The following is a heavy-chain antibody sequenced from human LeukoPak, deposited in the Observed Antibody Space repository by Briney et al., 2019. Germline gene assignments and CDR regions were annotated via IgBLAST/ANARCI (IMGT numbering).Heavy chain of an antibody. CDR1: TFTFSSYT. V-gene: IGHV3-21*01. J-gene: IGHJ4*02. Sequence: GGSLRLSCATSTFTFSSYTMNWVRQAPGKGLEWVSSISPSGNSKYHADSVKGRFTISRDNAENSLYMQMNSLRAEDTGVYYCVRDFLGESGAGGYWGQGTLVTVS. CDR2: ISPSGNSK. D-gene: IGHD3-10*01. CDR3: VRDFLGESGAGGY.